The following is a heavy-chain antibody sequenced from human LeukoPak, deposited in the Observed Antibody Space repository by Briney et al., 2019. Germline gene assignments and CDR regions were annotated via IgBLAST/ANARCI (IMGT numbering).Heavy chain of an antibody. Sequence: KPSETLSLTCTVSGGSISSSSYYWGWIRQPPGKGLEWIGSIYYGGITYSNPSLKSRVTISVDTSKNQFSLKLSSVTAADTAVYSCARHGGYCSGTSCYGVWFDPWGQGTLVTVSS. CDR3: ARHGGYCSGTSCYGVWFDP. V-gene: IGHV4-39*01. J-gene: IGHJ5*02. CDR1: GGSISSSSYY. CDR2: IYYGGIT. D-gene: IGHD2-2*01.